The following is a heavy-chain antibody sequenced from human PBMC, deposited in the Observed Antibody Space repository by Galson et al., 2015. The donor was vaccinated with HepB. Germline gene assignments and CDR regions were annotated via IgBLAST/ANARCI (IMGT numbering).Heavy chain of an antibody. J-gene: IGHJ4*02. CDR3: ARDTNDYGDDGVGY. CDR2: ISYDGSNK. V-gene: IGHV3-30*04. CDR1: GFTFSSYA. D-gene: IGHD4-17*01. Sequence: SPRLSCAASGFTFSSYAMHWVRQAPGKGLEWVAVISYDGSNKYYADSVKGRFTISRDNSKNTLYLQMNSLRAEDTAVYYCARDTNDYGDDGVGYWGQGTLVTVSS.